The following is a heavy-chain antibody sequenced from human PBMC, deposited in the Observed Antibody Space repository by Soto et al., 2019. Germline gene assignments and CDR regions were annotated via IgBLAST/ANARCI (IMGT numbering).Heavy chain of an antibody. CDR1: GGSISSGGYS. CDR2: ISHGGTT. D-gene: IGHD3-22*01. J-gene: IGHJ4*02. Sequence: SGTLSLTCAVSGGSISSGGYSWSWIRRPPGEGLEWIGGISHGGTTYYNPSLKSRVTISVDKSKNQISLRLSSVTAADTAVYYCSGRDYYYENSGYGGYFEFWGQGALVTVSS. V-gene: IGHV4-30-2*01. CDR3: SGRDYYYENSGYGGYFEF.